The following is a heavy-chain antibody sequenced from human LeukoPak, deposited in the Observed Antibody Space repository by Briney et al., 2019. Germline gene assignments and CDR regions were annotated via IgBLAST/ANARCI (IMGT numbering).Heavy chain of an antibody. J-gene: IGHJ5*02. Sequence: PSQTLSLTCTVSGGSISSGGYYWSRIRQHPGKGLEWIGYIYYSGSTNYNPSLKSRVTISVDTSKNQFSLKLSSVTAADTAVYYCARDWGYCSSTSCYHWFDPWGQGTLVTVSS. CDR2: IYYSGST. D-gene: IGHD2-2*01. CDR3: ARDWGYCSSTSCYHWFDP. V-gene: IGHV4-31*03. CDR1: GGSISSGGYY.